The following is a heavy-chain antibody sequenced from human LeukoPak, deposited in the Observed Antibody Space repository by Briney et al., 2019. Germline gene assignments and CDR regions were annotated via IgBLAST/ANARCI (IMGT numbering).Heavy chain of an antibody. CDR2: LKSKTDGGTT. V-gene: IGHV3-15*01. CDR3: TTDPSGSYSYYYMDV. J-gene: IGHJ6*03. CDR1: GFTFSNAW. D-gene: IGHD1-26*01. Sequence: GGSLRLSCAASGFTFSNAWMSWVRQAPGKGLEWVGRLKSKTDGGTTDYAAPVKGRFTISRDDSKNTLYLQMNSLKTEDTAVYYCTTDPSGSYSYYYMDVWGKGTTVTVSS.